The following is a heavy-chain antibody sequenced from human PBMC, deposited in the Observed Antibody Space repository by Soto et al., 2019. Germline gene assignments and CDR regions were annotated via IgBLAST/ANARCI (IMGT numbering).Heavy chain of an antibody. Sequence: QVPLVQSGAEVKKPGSSVTVSCKASGSTFSSSAIHWVRQAPGQGLEWMGGIIPMYGPAKYAQRFQGRVTITADESTTTVYMELTSLTSQDTAVYYCARVTSMVRGVIDNWFDPWGHGTLVILSS. CDR3: ARVTSMVRGVIDNWFDP. J-gene: IGHJ5*02. V-gene: IGHV1-69*01. CDR1: GSTFSSSA. CDR2: IIPMYGPA. D-gene: IGHD3-10*01.